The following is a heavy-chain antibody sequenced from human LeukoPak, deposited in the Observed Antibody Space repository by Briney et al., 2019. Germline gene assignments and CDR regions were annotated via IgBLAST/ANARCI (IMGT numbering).Heavy chain of an antibody. D-gene: IGHD3-22*01. CDR2: INSDGINT. V-gene: IGHV3-74*01. CDR1: GFTFSTFA. CDR3: ARDLGQYYDTSDNWFDP. J-gene: IGHJ5*02. Sequence: GGSLRLSCAASGFTFSTFAMHWVRQAPGKGLVWVSRINSDGINTSYADSVKGRFTISRDNAKNTLNLQMNSLRAEDTAVYYCARDLGQYYDTSDNWFDPWGQGTLVTVSS.